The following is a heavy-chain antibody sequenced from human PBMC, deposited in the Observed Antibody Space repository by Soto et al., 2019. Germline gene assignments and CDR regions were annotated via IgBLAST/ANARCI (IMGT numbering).Heavy chain of an antibody. Sequence: GGSLRLSCAASGFTFSSYAMHWVRQAPGKGLEWVAVISYDGSNKYYADSVKGRFTISRDNSKNTLYLQMNSLRAEDTAAYYCARDGTRYSSGLNWFDPWGQGTLVTV. CDR2: ISYDGSNK. J-gene: IGHJ5*02. V-gene: IGHV3-30-3*01. D-gene: IGHD6-19*01. CDR1: GFTFSSYA. CDR3: ARDGTRYSSGLNWFDP.